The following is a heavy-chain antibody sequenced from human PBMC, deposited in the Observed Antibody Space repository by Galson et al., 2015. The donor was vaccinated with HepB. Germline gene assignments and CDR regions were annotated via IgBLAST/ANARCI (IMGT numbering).Heavy chain of an antibody. CDR3: ARGGLYCGGDCYDRKFDY. J-gene: IGHJ4*02. V-gene: IGHV3-48*02. CDR1: GFTFSSYS. CDR2: ISSSSSTI. D-gene: IGHD2-21*01. Sequence: SLRLSCAASGFTFSSYSMNWVRQAPGKGLEWASYISSSSSTIYYADSVKGRFTISRDNAKNSLYLQMNSLRDEDTAVYYCARGGLYCGGDCYDRKFDYWGQGTLVTVSS.